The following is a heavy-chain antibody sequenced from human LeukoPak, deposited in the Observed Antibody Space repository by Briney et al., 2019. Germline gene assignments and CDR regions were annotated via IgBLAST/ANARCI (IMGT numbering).Heavy chain of an antibody. Sequence: GGSLRLSCAVSGFIVSNNYMSWVRQAPGKGLEWVSLIYSGGDTYYADSVKGRFTISRDNSKNTLYLQMNSLRAEDTALYFCVRDRLQLWPDAFDIWGRGTMVTVAS. CDR2: IYSGGDT. CDR1: GFIVSNNY. CDR3: VRDRLQLWPDAFDI. J-gene: IGHJ3*02. D-gene: IGHD5-18*01. V-gene: IGHV3-53*01.